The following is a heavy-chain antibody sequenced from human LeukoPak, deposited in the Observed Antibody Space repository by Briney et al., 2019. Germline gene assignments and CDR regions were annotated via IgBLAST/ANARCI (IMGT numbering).Heavy chain of an antibody. CDR3: ASEGVKSMLRGVIYGMDV. Sequence: PGGSLRLSCAASGFTFNSYSMTWVRQAPGKGLEWVSSISGSTGYIYYADSVRGRFTISRDNAKNSLYLQMTSLTAEDTAVYYCASEGVKSMLRGVIYGMDVWGQGTTVTVSS. CDR2: ISGSTGYI. D-gene: IGHD3-10*01. V-gene: IGHV3-21*01. J-gene: IGHJ6*02. CDR1: GFTFNSYS.